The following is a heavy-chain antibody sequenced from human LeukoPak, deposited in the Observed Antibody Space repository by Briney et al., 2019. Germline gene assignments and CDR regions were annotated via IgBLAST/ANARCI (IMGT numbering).Heavy chain of an antibody. Sequence: SETLSLTCTVSGGSISSYYWSWIRQPPGKGLEWIGYIYYSGSTNYNPSLKSRVTISVDTSKNQFSLKLSSVTAADTAVYYCARAPPRLRLGELSPYYFGYWGQGTLVTVSS. D-gene: IGHD3-16*02. V-gene: IGHV4-59*01. CDR3: ARAPPRLRLGELSPYYFGY. J-gene: IGHJ4*02. CDR2: IYYSGST. CDR1: GGSISSYY.